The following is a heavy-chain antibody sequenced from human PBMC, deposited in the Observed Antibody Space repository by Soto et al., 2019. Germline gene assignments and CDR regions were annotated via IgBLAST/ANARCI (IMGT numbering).Heavy chain of an antibody. J-gene: IGHJ4*02. CDR2: IYSSGST. V-gene: IGHV4-59*01. Sequence: SETLSLTCSVSGGSISNYYWNWIRQSPGKGLEWIGYIYSSGSTHYNPSLQNRVTISIDTSKNQVSLNVNSVTAADTAVYYCARDHPHSYGVYYFDYWGQGTPVTVSS. D-gene: IGHD5-18*01. CDR1: GGSISNYY. CDR3: ARDHPHSYGVYYFDY.